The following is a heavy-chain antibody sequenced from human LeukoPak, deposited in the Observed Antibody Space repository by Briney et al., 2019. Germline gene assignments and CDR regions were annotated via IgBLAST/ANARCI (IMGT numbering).Heavy chain of an antibody. J-gene: IGHJ4*02. Sequence: SGTLSLTCAVYGGSFSGYYWSWIRQPPGKGLEWIGEINHSGSTNYNPSLKSRVTISVDTSKNQFSLKLSSVTAADTAVYYCARGGRDYGDSYYFDYWGQGTLVTVSS. CDR2: INHSGST. CDR3: ARGGRDYGDSYYFDY. CDR1: GGSFSGYY. D-gene: IGHD4-17*01. V-gene: IGHV4-34*01.